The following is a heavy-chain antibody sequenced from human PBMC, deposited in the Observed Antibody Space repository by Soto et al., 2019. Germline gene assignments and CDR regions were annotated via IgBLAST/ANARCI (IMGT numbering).Heavy chain of an antibody. J-gene: IGHJ4*02. V-gene: IGHV1-18*01. Sequence: ASVKVSCRTSGYTFTEYGISWFRQAPGQGLEWMGWISPYNGKTNYIQEFQDRVTITTDTSSTTVYMDLRTLKSDDTAIYFCARADYGDTKIYSFDHWGQGTLVTVSS. CDR2: ISPYNGKT. CDR1: GYTFTEYG. D-gene: IGHD4-17*01. CDR3: ARADYGDTKIYSFDH.